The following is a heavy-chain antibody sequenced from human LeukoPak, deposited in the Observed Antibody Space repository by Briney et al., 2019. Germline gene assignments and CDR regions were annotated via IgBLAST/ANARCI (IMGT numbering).Heavy chain of an antibody. CDR3: ARNPHGMDV. CDR1: GFTFNRCW. CDR2: IKTDGTDI. Sequence: GGSLRLSCVVSGFTFNRCWMNWVRQAPGKGLVWVSRIKTDGTDIRYADSVKGRFTISRDNAKNTLYLQMNSLRVEDTAVYYCARNPHGMDVWGQGTTVTVSS. V-gene: IGHV3-74*01. J-gene: IGHJ6*02.